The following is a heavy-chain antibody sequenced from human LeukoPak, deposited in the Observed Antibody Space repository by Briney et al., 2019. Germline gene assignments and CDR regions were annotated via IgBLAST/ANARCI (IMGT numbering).Heavy chain of an antibody. Sequence: GGSLRLSCAASGFTFSRYWMSWVRQAPGKGLEWVANIKEDGSEKYYVDSVKGRLTISRDNAKNSLSLQIKSLRAEDSAVYYCARQKAVVVVAATPDEDYGDYVDYYYYMDGWGKGTRSPSP. D-gene: IGHD2-15*01. J-gene: IGHJ6*03. V-gene: IGHV3-7*01. CDR2: IKEDGSEK. CDR3: ARQKAVVVVAATPDEDYGDYVDYYYYMDG. CDR1: GFTFSRYW.